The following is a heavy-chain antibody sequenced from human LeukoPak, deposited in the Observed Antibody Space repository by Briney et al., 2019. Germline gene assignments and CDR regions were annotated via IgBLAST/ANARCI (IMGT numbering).Heavy chain of an antibody. D-gene: IGHD3-10*01. Sequence: GRSLSLVCGPSALTFISYSISCARLAPGKGLECVSAISGSGDRTYYADSGKGRFTVSRDTSKRTMFLQLTSERTKDTAVYYCAKLLRGVVVPSFDSRGQGTLVNVSS. J-gene: IGHJ4*02. CDR2: ISGSGDRT. CDR3: AKLLRGVVVPSFDS. V-gene: IGHV3-23*01. CDR1: ALTFISYS.